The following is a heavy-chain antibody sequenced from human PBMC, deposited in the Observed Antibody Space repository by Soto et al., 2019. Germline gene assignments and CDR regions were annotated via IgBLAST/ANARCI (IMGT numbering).Heavy chain of an antibody. CDR3: ARGRYCLTGRCFPNWFDS. Sequence: PSQTLSLTCVISGDSVSSKSAAWHWIRHSPSRGLEWLGRTYYRSKWSSNYAVSVKSRITINPDTSKSQFSLNVTSVTAADTAVYFCARGRYCLTGRCFPNWFDSWGQGALVTVSS. J-gene: IGHJ5*01. V-gene: IGHV6-1*01. CDR1: GDSVSSKSAA. CDR2: TYYRSKWSS. D-gene: IGHD7-27*01.